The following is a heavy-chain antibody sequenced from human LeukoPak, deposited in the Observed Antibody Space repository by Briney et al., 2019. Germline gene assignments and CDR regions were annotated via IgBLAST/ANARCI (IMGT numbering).Heavy chain of an antibody. V-gene: IGHV1-69*13. D-gene: IGHD5-18*01. Sequence: RASVKVSCKASGGTFSSYAISWVRQAPGQGLEWMGGIIPIFGTANYAQKFQGRVTITADESTSTAYMELSSLRSEDTAVYYCARPTNSYSYGPPTVYGMDVWGQGTTVTVSS. J-gene: IGHJ6*02. CDR2: IIPIFGTA. CDR3: ARPTNSYSYGPPTVYGMDV. CDR1: GGTFSSYA.